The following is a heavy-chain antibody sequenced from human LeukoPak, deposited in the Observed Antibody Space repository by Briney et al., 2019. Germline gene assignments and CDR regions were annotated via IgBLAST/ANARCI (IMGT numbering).Heavy chain of an antibody. CDR2: IYCSGST. CDR3: ARHARYSSGGVVGYFDY. J-gene: IGHJ4*02. Sequence: SETLSLTCTVSGGSISSYYWSWIRQPPGKGLEWIGYIYCSGSTNYNPSLKSRVTISVDTSKNQFSLKLSSVTAADTAVYYCARHARYSSGGVVGYFDYWGQGTLVTVSS. CDR1: GGSISSYY. D-gene: IGHD6-19*01. V-gene: IGHV4-59*08.